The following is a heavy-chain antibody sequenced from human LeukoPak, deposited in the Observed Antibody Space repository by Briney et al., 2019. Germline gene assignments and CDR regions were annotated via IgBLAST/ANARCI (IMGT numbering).Heavy chain of an antibody. CDR1: GFTFSSYG. D-gene: IGHD2-15*01. CDR2: ISSSSSFI. CDR3: AKSGYCCDGSYFPGAFDL. J-gene: IGHJ3*01. V-gene: IGHV3-21*01. Sequence: GGSLRLSCAASGFTFSSYGMSWVRQAPGKGLEWVSSISSSSSFIYYADSVKGRFTISRDNATSSLYLQMNSLRAEDTAVYYCAKSGYCCDGSYFPGAFDLWGQGTMVTVSS.